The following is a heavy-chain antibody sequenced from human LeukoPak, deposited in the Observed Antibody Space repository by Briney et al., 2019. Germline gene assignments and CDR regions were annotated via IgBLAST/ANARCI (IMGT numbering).Heavy chain of an antibody. V-gene: IGHV3-7*01. J-gene: IGHJ3*01. CDR1: GFSSSTYY. D-gene: IGHD6-19*01. CDR3: ERLTQWLDDAFDV. CDR2: IKHDGSEK. Sequence: GGSLRLSCAASGFSSSTYYMNWVRQAPGKGLEWVANIKHDGSEKSYVDSVKGRFTISRDNAKGSVFLQMNSLRGDDTAVYYCERLTQWLDDAFDVWGQGTVVTVS.